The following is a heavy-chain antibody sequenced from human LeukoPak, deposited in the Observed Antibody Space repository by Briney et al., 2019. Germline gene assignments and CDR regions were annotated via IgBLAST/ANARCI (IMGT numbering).Heavy chain of an antibody. CDR2: IWYDGSNK. J-gene: IGHJ4*02. D-gene: IGHD3-22*01. CDR1: GFTFSSYG. Sequence: GRSLRLSCAASGFTFSSYGMHWVRQAPGKGLEWVAVIWYDGSNKYYADSVKGRFTISRDNSKNTLYLQMNSLRAEDTAVYYCAPRGYYYDSSGYPGDYWGQGTLVTVSS. CDR3: APRGYYYDSSGYPGDY. V-gene: IGHV3-33*01.